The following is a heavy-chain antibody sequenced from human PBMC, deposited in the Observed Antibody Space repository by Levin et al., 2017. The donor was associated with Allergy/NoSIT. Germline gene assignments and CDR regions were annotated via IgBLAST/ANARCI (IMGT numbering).Heavy chain of an antibody. CDR3: AGGGGYYDFWSGYYD. CDR1: GGTFSSYA. CDR2: IIPIFGTA. V-gene: IGHV1-69*06. D-gene: IGHD3-3*01. J-gene: IGHJ4*02. Sequence: SVKVSCKASGGTFSSYAISWVRQAPGQGLEWMGGIIPIFGTANYAQKFQGRVTITADKSTSTAYMELSSLRSEDTAVYYCAGGGGYYDFWSGYYDWGQGTLVTVSS.